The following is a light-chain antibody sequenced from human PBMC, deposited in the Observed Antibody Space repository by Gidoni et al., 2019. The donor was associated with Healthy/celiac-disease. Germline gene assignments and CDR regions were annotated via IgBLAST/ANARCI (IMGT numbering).Light chain of an antibody. CDR3: QQYGRT. V-gene: IGKV3-20*01. CDR1: QSVSSSY. CDR2: GAS. Sequence: EIVLTQSPGTLSLSPGERATLSCRASQSVSSSYLAWYQQKPGQAPRLLIYGASSRATGIPDRFSGSGYGTDFTLTISRLEPEDFAVYYCQQYGRTFGPXTKVDIK. J-gene: IGKJ3*01.